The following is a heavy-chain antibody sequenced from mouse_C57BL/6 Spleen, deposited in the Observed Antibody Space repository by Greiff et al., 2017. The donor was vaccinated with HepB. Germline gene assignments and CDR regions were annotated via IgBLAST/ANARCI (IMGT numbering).Heavy chain of an antibody. CDR2: IHPNSGST. Sequence: VQLQQPGAELVKPGASVKLSCKASGYTFTSYWMHWVKQRPGQGLEWIGMIHPNSGSTNYNEKFKSKATLTVDKASSPAYMQLSILTSEDSAVYYGARTYYSNYDAMDYWGQGTSVTVSS. J-gene: IGHJ4*01. CDR1: GYTFTSYW. D-gene: IGHD2-5*01. V-gene: IGHV1-64*01. CDR3: ARTYYSNYDAMDY.